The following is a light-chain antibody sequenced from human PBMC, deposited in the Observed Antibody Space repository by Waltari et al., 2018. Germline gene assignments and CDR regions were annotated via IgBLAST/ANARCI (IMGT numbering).Light chain of an antibody. J-gene: IGLJ2*01. CDR2: EVS. Sequence: QSALTQPASVSGSPGQSITISCTGTSSDVGGYNYVSWYQQHPGKAPQLMIYEVSNRPSGVSNRFSGSKSGNTASLTISGLQAEDEADYYCSSYTSSSSDVVFGGGTKLTVL. CDR1: SSDVGGYNY. CDR3: SSYTSSSSDVV. V-gene: IGLV2-14*01.